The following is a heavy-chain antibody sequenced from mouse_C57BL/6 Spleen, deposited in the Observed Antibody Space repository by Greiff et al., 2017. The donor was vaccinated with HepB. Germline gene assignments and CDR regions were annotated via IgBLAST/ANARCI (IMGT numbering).Heavy chain of an antibody. J-gene: IGHJ3*01. Sequence: SGAELVRPGASVTLSCKASGYTFTDYEMHWVKQTPVHGLEWIGAIDPETGGTAYNQKFKGKAILTADKSSSTAYMELRSLTSEDSAVYYCTRGGANWPFAYWGQGTLVTVSA. CDR2: IDPETGGT. CDR1: GYTFTDYE. V-gene: IGHV1-15*01. CDR3: TRGGANWPFAY. D-gene: IGHD4-1*01.